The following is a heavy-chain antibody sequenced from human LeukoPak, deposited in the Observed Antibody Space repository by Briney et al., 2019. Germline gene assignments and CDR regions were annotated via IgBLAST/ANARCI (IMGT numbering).Heavy chain of an antibody. Sequence: SETLSLTCTVSGGSISSYDWSWIRQPAGKGLEWIGRTYTSGSTNYNPSLKSRVTMSVDMSKNQFSLKLSSMIAADTAVYYCARVRGGSRLYYMDVWGKGTTVTVSS. CDR3: ARVRGGSRLYYMDV. CDR1: GGSISSYD. CDR2: TYTSGST. J-gene: IGHJ6*03. D-gene: IGHD3-10*01. V-gene: IGHV4-4*07.